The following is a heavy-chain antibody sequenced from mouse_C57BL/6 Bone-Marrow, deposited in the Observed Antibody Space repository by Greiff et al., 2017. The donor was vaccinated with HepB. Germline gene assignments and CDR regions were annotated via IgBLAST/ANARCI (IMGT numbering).Heavy chain of an antibody. CDR1: GYTFPSYG. V-gene: IGHV1-58*01. D-gene: IGHD2-4*01. J-gene: IGHJ3*01. Sequence: EVQRVESGAELVRPGSSVQMSCKTSGYTFPSYGINWVKPRPGQGLEWIGYIYIGNGYTEYNEKFKGKATLTSDTSSSTAYMQLSSLTSEDSAIYFWASCYYEYGEFAYWGQGTLVTVAA. CDR2: IYIGNGYT. CDR3: ASCYYEYGEFAY.